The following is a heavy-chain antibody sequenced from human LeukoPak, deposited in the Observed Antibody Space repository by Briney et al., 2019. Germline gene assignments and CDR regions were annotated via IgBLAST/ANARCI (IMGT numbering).Heavy chain of an antibody. CDR3: AAGLDY. V-gene: IGHV3-21*01. CDR2: ITSSSNI. Sequence: GGSLRLSCAASGFTFRTYSMSWVRQAPGKGLEWVSSITSSSNIYYADSMKGRFTISRDNAKNSLYLQMNSLRAEDTAVYYCAAGLDYWGQGTLVTVSS. CDR1: GFTFRTYS. J-gene: IGHJ4*02.